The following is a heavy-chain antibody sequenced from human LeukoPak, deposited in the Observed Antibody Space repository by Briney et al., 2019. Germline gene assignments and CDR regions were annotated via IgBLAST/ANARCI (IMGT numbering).Heavy chain of an antibody. CDR2: ICSGGNI. CDR3: ARDGPWKSDY. D-gene: IGHD1-1*01. Sequence: PSETLSLTCTVSGGSVSSSYYWGRIRQPPGKGLEWIGSICSGGNICSNPSLESRVTISVDSSRSHFFLQLTSATAADTAVYFCARDGPWKSDYWGQGTLVTVSS. V-gene: IGHV4-39*02. J-gene: IGHJ4*02. CDR1: GGSVSSSYY.